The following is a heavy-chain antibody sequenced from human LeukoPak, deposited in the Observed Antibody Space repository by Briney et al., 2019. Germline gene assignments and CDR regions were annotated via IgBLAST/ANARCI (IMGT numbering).Heavy chain of an antibody. J-gene: IGHJ4*02. CDR3: AKSGGYCSSTSCYAPDY. CDR2: ISGSGGST. D-gene: IGHD2-2*01. V-gene: IGHV3-23*01. Sequence: GGSLRLSCAASGFTFSGYAMSWVRQAPGKGLEWVSAISGSGGSTYYADSVKGRFTISRDNSKNTLYLQMNSLRAEDTAVYYCAKSGGYCSSTSCYAPDYWGQGTLVTVSS. CDR1: GFTFSGYA.